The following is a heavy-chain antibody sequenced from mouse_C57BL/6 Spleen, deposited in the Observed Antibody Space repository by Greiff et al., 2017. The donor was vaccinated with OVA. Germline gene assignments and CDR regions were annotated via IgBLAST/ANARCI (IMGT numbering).Heavy chain of an antibody. Sequence: EVQLQQSVAELVRPGASVKLSCTASGFNIKNTYMHWVKQRPEQGLEWIGRIAPANGNTKYAPKFQGKATITADTSSNTAYLQLSSLTSEDTAIYYCASPYYGSDYAMDYWGQGTSVTVSS. CDR3: ASPYYGSDYAMDY. CDR2: IAPANGNT. J-gene: IGHJ4*01. CDR1: GFNIKNTY. D-gene: IGHD1-1*01. V-gene: IGHV14-3*01.